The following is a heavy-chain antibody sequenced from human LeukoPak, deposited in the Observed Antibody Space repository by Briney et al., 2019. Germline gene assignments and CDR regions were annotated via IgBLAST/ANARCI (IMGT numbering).Heavy chain of an antibody. D-gene: IGHD3-16*01. Sequence: PGGSLRLSCVASGLTFGDYAMHWVRQAPGKGLEWVSGISRNSGTIVYVDSVKGRFTISRDNAKKSLYLQMDSLRPEDTALYYCAKKGDAFDVWGQGTMVTVSS. J-gene: IGHJ3*01. CDR3: AKKGDAFDV. CDR1: GLTFGDYA. CDR2: ISRNSGTI. V-gene: IGHV3-9*01.